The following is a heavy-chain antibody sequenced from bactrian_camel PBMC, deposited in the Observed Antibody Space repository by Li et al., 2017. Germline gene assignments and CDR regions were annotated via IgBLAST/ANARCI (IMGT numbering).Heavy chain of an antibody. Sequence: QLVESGGGLVQPGGSLRLSCAADRFTFTSNYMDWVRQAPGKGLEWVSRLYPDGSSTYYADSVKGRFTISKDNAKNTVYLQMNSLKPEDTAVYYCATGGAHTGWGLTANYWGQGTQVTVS. D-gene: IGHD5*01. CDR1: RFTFTSNY. CDR3: ATGGAHTGWGLTANY. CDR2: LYPDGSST. J-gene: IGHJ4*01. V-gene: IGHV3-2*01.